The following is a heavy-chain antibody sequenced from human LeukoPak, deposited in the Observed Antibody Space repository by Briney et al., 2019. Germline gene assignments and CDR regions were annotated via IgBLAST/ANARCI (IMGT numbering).Heavy chain of an antibody. D-gene: IGHD3-10*01. V-gene: IGHV3-15*05. J-gene: IGHJ4*02. CDR2: IKSKTDGETT. CDR1: GFTFSGAW. Sequence: GGSLRLSCAGSGFTFSGAWMSWVRQAPGKGPEWVGHIKSKTDGETTDYAAPLKARFTISRDDSKNTLYLQLNSLKPEDTARYYCTTDQAYYYGLRIRPDQRGQGTLVTGSS. CDR3: TTDQAYYYGLRIRPDQ.